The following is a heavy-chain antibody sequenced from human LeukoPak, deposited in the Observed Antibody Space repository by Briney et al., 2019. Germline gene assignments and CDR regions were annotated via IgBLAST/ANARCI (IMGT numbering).Heavy chain of an antibody. V-gene: IGHV3-48*04. CDR1: GFTFSSYS. J-gene: IGHJ4*02. D-gene: IGHD3-16*01. CDR3: ARENDQGFDY. CDR2: ITASGTAM. Sequence: GGSLRLSCAASGFTFSSYSMNWVRQAPGKGLEWVSHITASGTAMFYADSVKGRFTISRDNAKNSLFLQMNSLRAEDTAVYYCARENDQGFDYWGQGTLVTVSS.